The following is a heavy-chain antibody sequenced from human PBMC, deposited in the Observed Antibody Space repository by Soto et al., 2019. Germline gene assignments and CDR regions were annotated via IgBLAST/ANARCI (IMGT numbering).Heavy chain of an antibody. CDR3: AKSSGWYLIFDS. V-gene: IGHV3-66*01. Sequence: EVQLVESGGGLVQPGGSLRLSCAASGFTVSSNYMSWVRQAPGKGLEWVSVIYSGGSTYYADSVKGRFTISRVNSKNTLYLQMNSLRAEDTAVYYCAKSSGWYLIFDSWGQGTLVTVSS. CDR2: IYSGGST. J-gene: IGHJ4*02. CDR1: GFTVSSNY. D-gene: IGHD6-19*01.